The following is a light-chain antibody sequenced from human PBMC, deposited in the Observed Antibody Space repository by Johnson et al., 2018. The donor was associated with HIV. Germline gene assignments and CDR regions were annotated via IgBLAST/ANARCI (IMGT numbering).Light chain of an antibody. CDR1: SSNIGNNY. Sequence: QSVLTQPPSVSAAPGQKVTISCSGSSSNIGNNYVSWYQQLPGTAPKLLIYENNKRPSGIPDRFSGSKSGTSATLCITGLQTGDEADYYCGTWDSSLNAGPWVFGTGTKVTVL. CDR3: GTWDSSLNAGPWV. J-gene: IGLJ1*01. CDR2: ENN. V-gene: IGLV1-51*02.